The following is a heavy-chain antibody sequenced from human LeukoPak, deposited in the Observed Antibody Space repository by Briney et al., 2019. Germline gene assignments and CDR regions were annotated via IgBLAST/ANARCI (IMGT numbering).Heavy chain of an antibody. V-gene: IGHV1-2*02. CDR2: INPNSGGT. CDR1: GYTFTGYY. Sequence: GASVKVSCKASGYTFTGYYIHWMRQAPGQGLEWMGWINPNSGGTNDAQKFQGRVTMTTDTSISTAYMELSSLRSEDTAVYYCARATSSSWATELFDYWGQGTLVTVSS. CDR3: ARATSSSWATELFDY. J-gene: IGHJ4*02. D-gene: IGHD6-13*01.